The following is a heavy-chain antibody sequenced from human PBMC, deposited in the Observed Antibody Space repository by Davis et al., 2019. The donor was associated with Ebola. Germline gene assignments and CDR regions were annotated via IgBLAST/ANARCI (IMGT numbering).Heavy chain of an antibody. CDR3: ALAIVVVAAREPYYFDY. CDR2: IYGDGTT. Sequence: GESLKISCEASGFTVSSNYITWVRQAPGKGLEWVSIIYGDGTTYYADSVGGRFTISRDTARNTLYLQMNSLRVEDTAVYYCALAIVVVAAREPYYFDYWGQGALVTVSS. J-gene: IGHJ4*02. D-gene: IGHD2-21*02. CDR1: GFTVSSNY. V-gene: IGHV3-53*01.